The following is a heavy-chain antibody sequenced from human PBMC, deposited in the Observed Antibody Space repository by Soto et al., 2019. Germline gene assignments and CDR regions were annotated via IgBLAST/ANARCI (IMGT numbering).Heavy chain of an antibody. CDR2: INSDGSDT. CDR3: AREGMGFSNWFDP. J-gene: IGHJ5*02. CDR1: RXTFSSYW. Sequence: LRLSCAASRXTFSSYWMHWVRQAPGEGLVWVSRINSDGSDTGYADSVKGRFTISRDNAKNTLYLQMNSLRAEDTAVYFCAREGMGFSNWFDPSGQGTLVTVSS. V-gene: IGHV3-74*01. D-gene: IGHD2-8*01.